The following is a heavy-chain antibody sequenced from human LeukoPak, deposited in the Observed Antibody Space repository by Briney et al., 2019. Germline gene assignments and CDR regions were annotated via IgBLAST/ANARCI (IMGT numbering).Heavy chain of an antibody. V-gene: IGHV3-30*02. J-gene: IGHJ6*03. Sequence: GGSLRLSCAASGFTFSSYGMHWVRQAPGKGLEWVAFMRYYGSNRNYADSEKGRFTISRDNSKNTLYLQMNSLRAEDTAVYYCAKGVKVPLLRYFSYYMDVWGKGTTVTISS. CDR3: AKGVKVPLLRYFSYYMDV. D-gene: IGHD3-9*01. CDR1: GFTFSSYG. CDR2: MRYYGSNR.